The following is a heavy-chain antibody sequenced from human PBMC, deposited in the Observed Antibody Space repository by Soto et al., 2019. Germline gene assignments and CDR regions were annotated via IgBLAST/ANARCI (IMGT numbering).Heavy chain of an antibody. J-gene: IGHJ4*02. V-gene: IGHV1-69*06. CDR2: LIPIFGTS. D-gene: IGHD6-13*01. CDR3: AQAGSNWYYFDF. Sequence: HVQLVQSGAEVKKPGSSVKVSCRASGGTFSNHAINWVRQAPGQGLEWMGGLIPIFGTSNYAQKFQGRVTIRADKSTSTAYLQLINLRSEDTAVYYCAQAGSNWYYFDFWGQGALVTVSS. CDR1: GGTFSNHA.